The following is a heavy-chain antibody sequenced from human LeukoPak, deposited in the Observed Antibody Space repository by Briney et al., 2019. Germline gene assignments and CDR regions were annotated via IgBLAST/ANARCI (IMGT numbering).Heavy chain of an antibody. J-gene: IGHJ4*02. Sequence: SGGSLRLSCAASGCTFSNYWMIWVRQAPGRGLERVASINRDGSEKYCVDSVKGRFTISRDTAKNSLLLQMNSLRAEDTAVYYCARDGIPYTRDYWGQGTLVTVSS. D-gene: IGHD2-2*02. CDR1: GCTFSNYW. CDR2: INRDGSEK. CDR3: ARDGIPYTRDY. V-gene: IGHV3-7*03.